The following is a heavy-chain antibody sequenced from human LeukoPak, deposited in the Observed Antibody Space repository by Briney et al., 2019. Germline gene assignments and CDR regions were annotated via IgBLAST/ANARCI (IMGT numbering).Heavy chain of an antibody. CDR2: MNPNSGNT. CDR1: GYTFTSYD. D-gene: IGHD3-9*01. V-gene: IGHV1-8*01. Sequence: GASVKVSCKASGYTFTSYDINWVRQATGQGLEWMGWMNPNSGNTGYAQKFQGRVAMTRNTSISTAYMELSSLRSEDTAVYYCARGLFSYDILTGYYYYYYMDVWGKGTTVTVSS. CDR3: ARGLFSYDILTGYYYYYYMDV. J-gene: IGHJ6*03.